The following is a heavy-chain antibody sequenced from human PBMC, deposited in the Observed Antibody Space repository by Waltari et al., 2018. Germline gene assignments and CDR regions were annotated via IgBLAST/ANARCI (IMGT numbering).Heavy chain of an antibody. CDR2: INHSGST. J-gene: IGHJ4*02. Sequence: QVQLQQWGAGLLKPSETLSLTCAVYGGSFSGYYWSWIRQPPGKGLEWIGEINHSGSTNYNPSLKSRVTIAVDTAKNQCSLQLSSVTAADTAVYYCARRYCSGGSCYSGRYFDYWGQGTLVTVSS. V-gene: IGHV4-34*01. CDR3: ARRYCSGGSCYSGRYFDY. CDR1: GGSFSGYY. D-gene: IGHD2-15*01.